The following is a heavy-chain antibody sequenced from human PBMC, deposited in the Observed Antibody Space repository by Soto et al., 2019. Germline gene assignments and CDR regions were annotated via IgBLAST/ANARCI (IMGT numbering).Heavy chain of an antibody. J-gene: IGHJ6*01. CDR2: TTDTDGGR. CDR3: ARGSRDSYQGSRIFDL. V-gene: IGHV3-23*01. Sequence: WGSLLVNCVASGITFRIRAMNWVRQAPGEGLEWVSTTTDTDGGRKYADSVRGRFTISIDNSKNTLYLQMSSLRAEDSAVYFCARGSRDSYQGSRIFDLWGRGTRVTGSS. CDR1: GITFRIRA. D-gene: IGHD3-10*01.